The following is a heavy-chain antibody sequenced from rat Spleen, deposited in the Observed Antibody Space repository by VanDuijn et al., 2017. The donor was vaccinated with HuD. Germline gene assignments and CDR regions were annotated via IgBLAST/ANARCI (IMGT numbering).Heavy chain of an antibody. CDR3: ARSGYDGSYYYVPYFDY. D-gene: IGHD1-12*02. V-gene: IGHV2-27*01. CDR2: IQNGGST. J-gene: IGHJ2*01. Sequence: QVQLKESGPGLVQPSQTLSLTCTVSGFSLTSYHVHWVRQPPGKGLEWMGRIQNGGSTDYNSALKSRLSISRDTSKSQVFLKMNSVQTEDTAMYFCARSGYDGSYYYVPYFDYWGQGVMVTVSS. CDR1: GFSLTSYH.